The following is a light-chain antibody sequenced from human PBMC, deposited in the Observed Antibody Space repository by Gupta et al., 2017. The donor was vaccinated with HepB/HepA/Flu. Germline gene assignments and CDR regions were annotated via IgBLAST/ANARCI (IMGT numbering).Light chain of an antibody. Sequence: QSVLTQPPPASGSPGQSVTISCIGTSSDVGNNYNYVSWYQQHPDKAPRLMIYDVSKRPSGVPDRFSGSKSGNTASLTVSGLQAEDEADDYCSSFKHGSDSVVFGGGTKLTVL. CDR3: SSFKHGSDSVV. CDR2: DVS. V-gene: IGLV2-8*01. J-gene: IGLJ2*01. CDR1: SSDVGNNYNY.